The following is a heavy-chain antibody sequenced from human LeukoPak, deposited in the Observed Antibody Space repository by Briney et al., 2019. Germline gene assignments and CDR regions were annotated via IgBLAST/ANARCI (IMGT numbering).Heavy chain of an antibody. J-gene: IGHJ4*02. D-gene: IGHD6-13*01. CDR1: GGSFSGYY. CDR2: IYYSGST. V-gene: IGHV4-59*01. Sequence: PSETLSLTCAVYGGSFSGYYWSWIRQPPGKGLEWIGYIYYSGSTNYNPSLKSRVTISVDTSKNQFSLKLSSVTAADTAVYYCARGETGYSSSSFDYWGQGTLVTVSS. CDR3: ARGETGYSSSSFDY.